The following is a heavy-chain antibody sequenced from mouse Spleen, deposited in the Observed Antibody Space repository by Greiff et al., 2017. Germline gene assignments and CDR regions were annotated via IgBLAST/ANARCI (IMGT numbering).Heavy chain of an antibody. D-gene: IGHD3-1*01. CDR1: GYSFTGYY. J-gene: IGHJ3*01. Sequence: VQLKQSGPELVKPGASVKISCKASGYSFTGYYMNWVKQSPEKSLEWIGEINPSTGGTTYNQKFKAKATLTVDKSSSTAYMQLKSLTSEDSAVYYCAREGTARATFAYWGQGTLVTVSA. CDR3: AREGTARATFAY. V-gene: IGHV1-42*01. CDR2: INPSTGGT.